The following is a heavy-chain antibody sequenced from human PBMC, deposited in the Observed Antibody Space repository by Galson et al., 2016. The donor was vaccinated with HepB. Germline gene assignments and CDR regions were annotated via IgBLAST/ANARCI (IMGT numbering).Heavy chain of an antibody. CDR3: ARLSSSSYYLDF. J-gene: IGHJ4*02. CDR2: VSRAGST. Sequence: SETLSLTCTVSGASISSTNWWTWVRQSPEKGLEWIGEVSRAGSTNYNPSLKGRVSLSVDKSRNQLFLDLTSLTAADTAVYFCARLSSSSYYLDFWGQGILVTVSS. CDR1: GASISSTNW. D-gene: IGHD6-6*01. V-gene: IGHV4-4*02.